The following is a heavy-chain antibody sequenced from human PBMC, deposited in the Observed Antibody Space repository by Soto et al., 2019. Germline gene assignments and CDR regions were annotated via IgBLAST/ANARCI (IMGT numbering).Heavy chain of an antibody. CDR1: GYTFTSYY. V-gene: IGHV1-2*02. D-gene: IGHD2-2*01. Sequence: ASVKVSCKASGYTFTSYYMHWVRQAPGQGLEWMGVINPSRGGTNYAQKFQGRVTLTRDTSISTAYMELSRLRSDDTAVYYCAREDIVVVPAATDHYYYYGMDVWGQGTTVTVSS. CDR3: AREDIVVVPAATDHYYYYGMDV. CDR2: INPSRGGT. J-gene: IGHJ6*02.